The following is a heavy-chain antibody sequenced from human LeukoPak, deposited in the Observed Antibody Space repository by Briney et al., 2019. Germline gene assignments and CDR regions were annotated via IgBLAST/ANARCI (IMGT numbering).Heavy chain of an antibody. V-gene: IGHV3-23*01. D-gene: IGHD3-10*01. CDR1: EFTFSTYA. Sequence: PGGSLRLSCAASEFTFSTYAMSWVRQAPGKGLEWVSGISGDGGITYYADSVGGRFTISRDNSKNTLYLQMNSLRAEDTAVYYCAKSSGPGGYYYYGMDVWGQGTTVTVSS. CDR3: AKSSGPGGYYYYGMDV. CDR2: ISGDGGIT. J-gene: IGHJ6*02.